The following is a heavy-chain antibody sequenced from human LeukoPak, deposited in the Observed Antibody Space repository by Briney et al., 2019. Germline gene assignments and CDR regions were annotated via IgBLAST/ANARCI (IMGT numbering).Heavy chain of an antibody. CDR2: IIPIFGTA. V-gene: IGHV1-69*01. J-gene: IGHJ4*02. CDR3: ARDIGLGELLFSY. Sequence: ASVKVSCKASGGTFSSYAISWVRQAPGQGLEWMGGIIPIFGTANYAQKFQGRVTITADESTSTAYMELSSLRSEDTAVYYCARDIGLGELLFSYWGQGTLVTVSS. D-gene: IGHD3-10*01. CDR1: GGTFSSYA.